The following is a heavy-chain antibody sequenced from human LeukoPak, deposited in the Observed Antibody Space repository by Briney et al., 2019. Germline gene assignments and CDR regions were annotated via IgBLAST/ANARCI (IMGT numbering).Heavy chain of an antibody. J-gene: IGHJ4*02. CDR2: INPSGGST. CDR1: GYTFSRYY. CDR3: ARAGGYSGSDY. V-gene: IGHV1-46*01. D-gene: IGHD5-12*01. Sequence: ASVKVSCKASGYTFSRYYMYWVRQAPGQGLEWMGIINPSGGSTSYAQKFQGRVTVTRDTSTSTVYMELSSLRSGDTAVYYCARAGGYSGSDYWGQGTLVTVSS.